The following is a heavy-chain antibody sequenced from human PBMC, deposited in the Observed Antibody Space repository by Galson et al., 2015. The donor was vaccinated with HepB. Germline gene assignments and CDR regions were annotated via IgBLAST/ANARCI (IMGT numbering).Heavy chain of an antibody. D-gene: IGHD6-13*01. CDR2: ISSSGSTI. J-gene: IGHJ6*03. Sequence: SLRLSCAASGFTFSDYYMSWIRQAPGKGLEWVSYISSSGSTIYYADSVKGRFTISRDNAKNSLYLQMNSLRAEDTAVYYCARDRAHVTAAGKNDYYYYYMDVWGKGTTVTVSS. CDR3: ARDRAHVTAAGKNDYYYYYMDV. V-gene: IGHV3-11*01. CDR1: GFTFSDYY.